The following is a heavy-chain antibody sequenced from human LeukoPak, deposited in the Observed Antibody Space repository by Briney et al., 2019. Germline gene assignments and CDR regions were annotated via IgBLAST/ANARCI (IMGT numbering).Heavy chain of an antibody. Sequence: ASVKVSCKASGGTFSSYAISWVRQAPGQGLEWMGGIIPIFGTANYAQKFQGRVTITTDESKSTAYMELSSLRSEDTAVYYCALKYRGSSPSIAYFDYWGQGTLVTVSS. CDR3: ALKYRGSSPSIAYFDY. CDR2: IIPIFGTA. J-gene: IGHJ4*02. D-gene: IGHD1-26*01. V-gene: IGHV1-69*05. CDR1: GGTFSSYA.